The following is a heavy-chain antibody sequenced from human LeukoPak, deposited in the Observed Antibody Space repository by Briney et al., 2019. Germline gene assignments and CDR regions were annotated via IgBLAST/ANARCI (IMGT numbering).Heavy chain of an antibody. CDR3: ARDYYGSGSYYQLGY. V-gene: IGHV1-2*02. Sequence: ASVKVSCTASVYTFTGYYMHWVRQAPGQGLEWMGWINPNSGGTKYAQKFQGRVTMTRDTSITTVYMELSSLRSDDTAVYYCARDYYGSGSYYQLGYWGQGTLVTVSS. D-gene: IGHD3-10*01. CDR2: INPNSGGT. J-gene: IGHJ4*02. CDR1: VYTFTGYY.